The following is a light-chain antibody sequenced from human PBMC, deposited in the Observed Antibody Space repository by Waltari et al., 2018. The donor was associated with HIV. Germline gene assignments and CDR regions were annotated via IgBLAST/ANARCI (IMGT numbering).Light chain of an antibody. Sequence: DIQMTQSPSSLSAPVGDRVTITCRASHGIRHDLGWYQQKAGKAPKRLIYDASNLQSGVPARFSGTGSGTEFTLTISSLQPEDLATYYCLQHNTYPLTFGQGTKVAI. CDR2: DAS. V-gene: IGKV1-17*01. CDR1: HGIRHD. J-gene: IGKJ1*01. CDR3: LQHNTYPLT.